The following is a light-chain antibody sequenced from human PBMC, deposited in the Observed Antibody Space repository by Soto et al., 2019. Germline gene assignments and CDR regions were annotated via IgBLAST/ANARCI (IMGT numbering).Light chain of an antibody. CDR1: QSIGRN. CDR3: QHYGASIWT. CDR2: GVS. V-gene: IGKV3-20*01. Sequence: MVLTQSPGTLSLSPGEGVILSCRASQSIGRNLNWYQHKPGQSPRLLISGVSTRVAGIPDRFTGSGAGTDFTLTISRLEADDFAVYYCQHYGASIWTFGQGTKVEIK. J-gene: IGKJ1*01.